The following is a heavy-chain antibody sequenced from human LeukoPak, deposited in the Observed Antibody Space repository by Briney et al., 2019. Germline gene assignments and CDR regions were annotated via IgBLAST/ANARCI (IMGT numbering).Heavy chain of an antibody. D-gene: IGHD3-3*01. CDR3: ARGQGSNLIGVLLDY. V-gene: IGHV3-66*01. Sequence: GGSLRLSCAASGFTVSSNYMSWVRQAPGKGLEWVSVIYSGGSTYYADSVKGRFTISRDNSKNTLYLQMNSLRAEDTAVYYCARGQGSNLIGVLLDYWGQGTLVTVSS. CDR2: IYSGGST. J-gene: IGHJ4*02. CDR1: GFTVSSNY.